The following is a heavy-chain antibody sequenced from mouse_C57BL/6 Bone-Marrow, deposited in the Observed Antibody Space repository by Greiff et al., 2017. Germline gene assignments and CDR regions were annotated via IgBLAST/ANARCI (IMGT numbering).Heavy chain of an antibody. Sequence: VQLQQSGAELVKPGASVKVSCKASGYTFTSYWMHWVKQRPGQGLEWIGRIHPSDSDTNYNQKFKGKATLTLDKSSSTAYMQLSSMTSEDAAVYYYAMSIYYDYGGAYGDRGKLITVTA. CDR1: GYTFTSYW. V-gene: IGHV1-74*01. CDR2: IHPSDSDT. J-gene: IGHJ3*01. D-gene: IGHD2-4*01. CDR3: AMSIYYDYGGAY.